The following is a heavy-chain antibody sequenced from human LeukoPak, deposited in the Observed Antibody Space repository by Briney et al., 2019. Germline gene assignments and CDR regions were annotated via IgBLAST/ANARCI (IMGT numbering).Heavy chain of an antibody. CDR3: ARAATLGRWLPYFDY. Sequence: GGSLRLSCAASGFTFSTYWMHWVRQAPGKGLVWISRINTDGSATTYADSVKGRFTISRDNAKNTLYLQMNSLTAEDTAVYYCARAATLGRWLPYFDYWGQGTLVTVSS. CDR1: GFTFSTYW. CDR2: INTDGSAT. D-gene: IGHD5-12*01. V-gene: IGHV3-74*01. J-gene: IGHJ4*02.